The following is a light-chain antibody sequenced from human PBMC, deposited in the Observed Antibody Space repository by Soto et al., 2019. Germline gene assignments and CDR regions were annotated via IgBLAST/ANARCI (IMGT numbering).Light chain of an antibody. CDR1: SSDVGAYKY. CDR2: EVS. Sequence: QSVLTQPASVSGSPGQSITISCTGTSSDVGAYKYVSWYQQHPGKAPKVMIYEVSNRPSGVSNRFSGSKSGNTASLTISGLQAEDEADYFCSSYSSSSTLFGFGTATKVTV. CDR3: SSYSSSSTLFG. J-gene: IGLJ1*01. V-gene: IGLV2-14*01.